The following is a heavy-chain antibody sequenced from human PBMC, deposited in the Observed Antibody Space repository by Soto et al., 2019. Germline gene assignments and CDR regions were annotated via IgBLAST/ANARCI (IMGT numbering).Heavy chain of an antibody. CDR3: ARVIVVVPAATLDYYYYYMDV. CDR2: IDWDDDK. V-gene: IGHV2-70*11. Sequence: SGPTLVNPTQTLTLTCTFSGFSLSTSGMCVSWIRQPPGKALEWLARIDWDDDKYYSTSLKTRLTISKDTSKNQVVLTMTNMDPVDTATYYCARVIVVVPAATLDYYYYYMDVWGKGTTVTVSS. D-gene: IGHD2-2*01. J-gene: IGHJ6*03. CDR1: GFSLSTSGMC.